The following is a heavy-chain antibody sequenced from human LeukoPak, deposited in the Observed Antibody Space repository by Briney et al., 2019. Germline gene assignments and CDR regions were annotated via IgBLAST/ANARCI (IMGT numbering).Heavy chain of an antibody. CDR1: GGSISSSSYY. CDR3: ARSIDYDFWSGFFYLDY. CDR2: IYCRGST. D-gene: IGHD3-3*01. V-gene: IGHV4-39*01. J-gene: IGHJ4*02. Sequence: PSETLSLTCTVSGGSISSSSYYWGWLRQPPGKGLEWIGSIYCRGSTYYNPSLKSRVTISVDTSKNQFSLKLSSVTAADTAVYYCARSIDYDFWSGFFYLDYWGQGTLVTVSS.